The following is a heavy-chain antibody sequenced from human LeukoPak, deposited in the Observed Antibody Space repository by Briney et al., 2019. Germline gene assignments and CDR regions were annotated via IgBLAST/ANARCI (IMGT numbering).Heavy chain of an antibody. CDR1: GGTFSSYA. D-gene: IGHD2-15*01. V-gene: IGHV1-69*04. CDR3: ARGGSARGALFDL. CDR2: IIPILGIA. Sequence: GASVKVSCKASGGTFSSYAISWVRQAPGQGLEWMGRIIPILGIANYAQKLQGRVTMTTDTSTSTAYMELRSLRSDDTAVYYCARGGSARGALFDLWGRGTLVTVSS. J-gene: IGHJ2*01.